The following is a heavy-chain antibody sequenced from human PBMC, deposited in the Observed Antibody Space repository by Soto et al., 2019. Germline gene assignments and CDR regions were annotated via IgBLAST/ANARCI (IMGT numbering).Heavy chain of an antibody. CDR3: ATDLYTAMAVSRYYYGMDV. V-gene: IGHV1-24*01. CDR2: FDPEDGET. Sequence: ASVKVSCKVSGYTLTELSMHWVRQAPGKGLEWMGGFDPEDGETICAQKFQGRVTMTEDTSTDTAYMELSSLRSEDTAVYYCATDLYTAMAVSRYYYGMDVWGQGTTVTVSS. CDR1: GYTLTELS. J-gene: IGHJ6*02. D-gene: IGHD5-18*01.